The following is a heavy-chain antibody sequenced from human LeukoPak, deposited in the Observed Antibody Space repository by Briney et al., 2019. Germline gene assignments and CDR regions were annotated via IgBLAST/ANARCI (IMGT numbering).Heavy chain of an antibody. CDR3: ARILGYCSGGFCYQDY. CDR1: GYSIRIGYY. Sequence: SETLSLTCTVSGYSIRIGYYWGWIRQPPGKGLEWIGSIYHSGSTYYNPSLKSRVILSLDTSKNQFSLKLSSVTAADTAVYYCARILGYCSGGFCYQDYWGQGTLVTVSS. D-gene: IGHD2-15*01. V-gene: IGHV4-38-2*02. CDR2: IYHSGST. J-gene: IGHJ4*02.